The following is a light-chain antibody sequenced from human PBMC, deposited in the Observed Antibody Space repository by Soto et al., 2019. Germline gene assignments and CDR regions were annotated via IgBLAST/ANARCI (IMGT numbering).Light chain of an antibody. CDR3: QQYNNWPET. CDR1: QSVSRN. J-gene: IGKJ2*01. CDR2: GAS. Sequence: EIVMTQSPVTLSVSPGERATLSCRASQSVSRNLAWYQQKPGQPPRLLIYGASTRATDIPARFSGSGSGTEFTLTIRSLQSEDFAVYHGQQYNNWPETFGQGTKLEI. V-gene: IGKV3-15*01.